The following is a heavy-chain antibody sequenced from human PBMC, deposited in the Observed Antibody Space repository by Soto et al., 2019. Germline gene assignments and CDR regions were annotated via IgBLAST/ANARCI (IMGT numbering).Heavy chain of an antibody. Sequence: SETLSLTCAVSGGSISSGGYSWSWIRQPPGKGLEWIGYIYHSGSTYYNPSLKSRVTISVDRSRNHFSLKLTSVTAADTAMYYCARSSGSYRFLDFWGQGTLVTVSS. V-gene: IGHV4-30-2*02. CDR1: GGSISSGGYS. D-gene: IGHD6-19*01. J-gene: IGHJ4*02. CDR2: IYHSGST. CDR3: ARSSGSYRFLDF.